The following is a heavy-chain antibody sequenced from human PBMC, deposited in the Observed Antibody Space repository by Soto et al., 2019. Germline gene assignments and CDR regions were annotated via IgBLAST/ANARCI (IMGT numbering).Heavy chain of an antibody. CDR2: IWYDGSNK. D-gene: IGHD1-1*01. J-gene: IGHJ4*02. CDR1: GFTFSSYG. CDR3: ARGNFPWNLFDY. V-gene: IGHV3-33*01. Sequence: QVQLVESGGGVVQPGRSLRLSCAASGFTFSSYGMHWVRQAPGKGLGWVAVIWYDGSNKYYADSVKGRFTISRDNSKNTLYLQMNSLRAEDTAVYYCARGNFPWNLFDYWGQGTLVTVSS.